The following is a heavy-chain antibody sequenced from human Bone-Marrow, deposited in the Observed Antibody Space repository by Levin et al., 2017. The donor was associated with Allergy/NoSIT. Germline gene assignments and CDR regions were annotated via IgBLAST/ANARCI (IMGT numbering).Heavy chain of an antibody. V-gene: IGHV3-30*03. CDR2: ISSDGSDK. Sequence: GGSLRLSCEASGFTFSSYGMHWVRQAPGKGLEWVGLISSDGSDKFYVNSVRGRFSISRDNAKNTLYLQMDSLRVEDTDVYYCSECRFESSGHYYSDSDYWGQGTLVTVSS. CDR1: GFTFSSYG. J-gene: IGHJ4*02. CDR3: SECRFESSGHYYSDSDY. D-gene: IGHD3-22*01.